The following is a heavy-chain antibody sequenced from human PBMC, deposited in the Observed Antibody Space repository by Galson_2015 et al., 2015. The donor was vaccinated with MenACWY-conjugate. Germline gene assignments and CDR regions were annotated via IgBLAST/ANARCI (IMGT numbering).Heavy chain of an antibody. J-gene: IGHJ4*02. CDR1: GGSLSSSHW. CDR3: ARRGPGSDFWSGYYSFDY. CDR2: IYHSGST. Sequence: ETLSLTCAVSGGSLSSSHWWSWVRQPPGKGLEWIGEIYHSGSTNYNPPLKSRVSISVDKSKNQFSLKLSSVTAADTAVYYCARRGPGSDFWSGYYSFDYWGQGTLVTVSP. D-gene: IGHD3-3*01. V-gene: IGHV4-4*02.